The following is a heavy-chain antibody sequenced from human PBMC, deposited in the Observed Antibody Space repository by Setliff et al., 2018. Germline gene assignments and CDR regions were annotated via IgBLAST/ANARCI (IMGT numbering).Heavy chain of an antibody. J-gene: IGHJ4*02. V-gene: IGHV4-59*03. CDR3: AKGGTYRYFDY. CDR2: VFYNGAA. CDR1: GDSISDAS. D-gene: IGHD1-26*01. Sequence: SETLSLTCTVSGDSISDASIMAWIRQPPGKGLEFIGYVFYNGAAKYDPSLKSRVTMSVDTSKTQFSLKLNSVTAADTAVYCCAKGGTYRYFDYWGLGSLVTVSS.